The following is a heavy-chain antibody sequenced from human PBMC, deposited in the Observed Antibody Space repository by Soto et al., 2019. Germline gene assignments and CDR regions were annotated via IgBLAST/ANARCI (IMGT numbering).Heavy chain of an antibody. CDR2: IWDDGGNK. J-gene: IGHJ4*02. CDR3: ARSSGSYFAAFYDT. D-gene: IGHD1-26*01. CDR1: SFSFSSSG. Sequence: QAQLEESGGGVVQPGTSLRLSCSASSFSFSSSGMHWVRQPPGKGLEWVAAIWDDGGNKYYADSVRGRFAISRDNSKYPLFLQMNSLRAEDTALYYCARSSGSYFAAFYDTWGQGTLVSVSS. V-gene: IGHV3-33*01.